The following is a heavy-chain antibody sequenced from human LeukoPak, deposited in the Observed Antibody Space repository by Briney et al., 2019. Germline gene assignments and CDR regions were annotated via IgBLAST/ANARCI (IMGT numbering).Heavy chain of an antibody. CDR2: IHHSGST. J-gene: IGHJ5*02. CDR3: ARYSYDILTGYPKGWFDP. Sequence: SGTLSLTCAVSGGSISTNNWWTWVRQPPGKGLEWIGEIHHSGSTDYNPSLKSRVTISPDKSKNQFSLTLTSVTAADTAVYYCARYSYDILTGYPKGWFDPWGQGTLVTVSS. D-gene: IGHD3-9*01. V-gene: IGHV4-4*02. CDR1: GGSISTNNW.